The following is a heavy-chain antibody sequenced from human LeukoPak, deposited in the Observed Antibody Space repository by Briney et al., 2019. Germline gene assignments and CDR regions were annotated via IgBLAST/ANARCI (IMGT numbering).Heavy chain of an antibody. J-gene: IGHJ4*02. V-gene: IGHV3-23*05. CDR3: AKLPSDIPELND. Sequence: PGGSLRRSCAASGFTFTTCGMTWVRQAPGKGLEWVSSISDSGSHTYYTGSVKGRFTISRDNSKNTLYLQMNSLRAEDTAVYDCAKLPSDIPELNDWGQGSLVTVSS. CDR1: GFTFTTCG. CDR2: ISDSGSHT. D-gene: IGHD1-7*01.